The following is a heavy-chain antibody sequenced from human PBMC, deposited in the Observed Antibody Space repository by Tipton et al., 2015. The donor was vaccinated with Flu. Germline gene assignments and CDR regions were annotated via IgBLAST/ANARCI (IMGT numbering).Heavy chain of an antibody. V-gene: IGHV4-59*07. Sequence: TLSLTCTVSGASITNYYWTWIRQPPGKPLEWIGYTSYSGNTNFNPSLRSRVSMSVDASKSQFSLKMTSLSAADTATYFCARNKGTGYEDFWGQGTLVTVPS. CDR1: GASITNYY. CDR3: ARNKGTGYEDF. D-gene: IGHD1-1*01. CDR2: TSYSGNT. J-gene: IGHJ4*02.